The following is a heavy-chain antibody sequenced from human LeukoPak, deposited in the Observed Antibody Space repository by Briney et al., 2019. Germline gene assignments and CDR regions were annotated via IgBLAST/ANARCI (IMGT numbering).Heavy chain of an antibody. Sequence: PGGSLRLSCATSGFTFSSHWMSWVRQAPGKGPEWAANINQDGSGSNYADSVKGRFTISRDNSKNTLYLQMNSLRAEDTAVYYCAKDPIVGATLVLPHYFDYWGQGTLVTVSS. J-gene: IGHJ4*02. V-gene: IGHV3-7*03. D-gene: IGHD1-26*01. CDR3: AKDPIVGATLVLPHYFDY. CDR1: GFTFSSHW. CDR2: INQDGSGS.